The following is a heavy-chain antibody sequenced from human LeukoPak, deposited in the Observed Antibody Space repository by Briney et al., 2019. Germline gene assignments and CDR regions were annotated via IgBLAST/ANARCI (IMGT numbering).Heavy chain of an antibody. Sequence: ASVKLSCKVSGYTLTELSIHWLRQAPGKGLEWMGRFDPEASEAIFAQKFQGRVSMAEDTSTDTAYMELTSLKSEDTGVYYCATLKFHGIFYLAFDYWGQGTPVTVS. CDR1: GYTLTELS. J-gene: IGHJ4*02. CDR2: FDPEASEA. CDR3: ATLKFHGIFYLAFDY. D-gene: IGHD1-26*01. V-gene: IGHV1-24*01.